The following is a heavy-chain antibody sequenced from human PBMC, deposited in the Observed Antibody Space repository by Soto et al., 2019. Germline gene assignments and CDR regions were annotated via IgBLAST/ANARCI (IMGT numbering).Heavy chain of an antibody. Sequence: ASVKVSCKPSGYTFTSYYMHWVRQAPGQGLELMGIINPSGGSTSYAQKFQGRVTMTRDTSTSTVYMELSSLRSEDTAVYYCARGFPDVHYYYGMDVWGQGTTVTVSS. CDR3: ARGFPDVHYYYGMDV. CDR2: INPSGGST. V-gene: IGHV1-46*01. J-gene: IGHJ6*02. CDR1: GYTFTSYY.